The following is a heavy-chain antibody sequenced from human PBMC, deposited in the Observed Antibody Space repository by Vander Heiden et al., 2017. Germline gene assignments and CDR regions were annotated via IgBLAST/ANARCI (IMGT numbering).Heavy chain of an antibody. CDR2: IKQDGSEK. J-gene: IGHJ4*02. CDR1: GFTLSSYW. CDR3: ARASGYSSSWYGGEDY. D-gene: IGHD6-13*01. V-gene: IGHV3-7*01. Sequence: EVQLVESGGGLVQPGGALRLACAASGFTLSSYWMSWVRQAPGKGLEWVANIKQDGSEKYYVDSVKGRFTISRDNARNSLYLQMNSLRAEDTAVYYCARASGYSSSWYGGEDYWGQGTLVTVSS.